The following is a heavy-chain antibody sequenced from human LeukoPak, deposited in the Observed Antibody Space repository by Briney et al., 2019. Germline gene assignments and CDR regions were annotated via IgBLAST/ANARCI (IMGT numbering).Heavy chain of an antibody. Sequence: SETLSLTCTVSGGSIGTGDYYWSWIRQLPGKGLEWIAYIYYGGSTYYNPSLKSRLTISIDAYKNQFSLNLTSVTAADTAVYYCARAGSSSGHNWFDPWGQGTLVTVSS. J-gene: IGHJ5*02. CDR3: ARAGSSSGHNWFDP. CDR1: GGSIGTGDYY. CDR2: IYYGGST. D-gene: IGHD3-22*01. V-gene: IGHV4-31*03.